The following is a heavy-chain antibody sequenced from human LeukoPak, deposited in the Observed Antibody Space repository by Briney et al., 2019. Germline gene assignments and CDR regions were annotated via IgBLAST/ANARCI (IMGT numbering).Heavy chain of an antibody. CDR3: AREGQWLSFDY. V-gene: IGHV3-21*01. J-gene: IGHJ4*02. Sequence: GGSLRLSCAASGFTFSSYAMHWVRQAPGKGLEWVSAISGSGGSTYYADSVKGRFTISRDNAKNSLYLQMNSLRAEDTAVYYCAREGQWLSFDYWGQGTLVTVSS. D-gene: IGHD6-19*01. CDR1: GFTFSSYA. CDR2: ISGSGGST.